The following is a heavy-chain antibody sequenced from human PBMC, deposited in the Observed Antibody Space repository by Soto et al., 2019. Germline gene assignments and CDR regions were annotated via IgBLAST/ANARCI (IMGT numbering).Heavy chain of an antibody. J-gene: IGHJ4*02. CDR2: ISPSNDNS. CDR3: SREGGNTGTSDY. V-gene: IGHV1-18*01. D-gene: IGHD1-7*01. CDR1: GYAFFNYS. Sequence: QGQMVQSGAGGKEPGNSVKVFCQGSGYAFFNYSVTWVRQAPGEGLEWMGWISPSNDNSYSAQKFQDRVTMSTETSSNTAYMELRRLTSDDTAVYYCSREGGNTGTSDYWGQGTLVTVSS.